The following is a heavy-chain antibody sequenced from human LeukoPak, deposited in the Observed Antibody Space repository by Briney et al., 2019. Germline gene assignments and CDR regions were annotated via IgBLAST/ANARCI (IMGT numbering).Heavy chain of an antibody. V-gene: IGHV3-23*01. D-gene: IGHD4-17*01. CDR1: GFTFSNYA. CDR2: LSGSGGST. CDR3: ARGGNYGDLIDY. J-gene: IGHJ4*02. Sequence: PGGSLRLSCAASGFTFSNYAMGWVRQAPGKGLEWVSALSGSGGSTYYADSVKGRFTISRDNSKNTLYLQMNSLRAEDTAVYYCARGGNYGDLIDYWGQGTLVTVSS.